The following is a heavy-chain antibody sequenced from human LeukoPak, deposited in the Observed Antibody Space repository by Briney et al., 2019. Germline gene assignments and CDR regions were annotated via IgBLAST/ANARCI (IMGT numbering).Heavy chain of an antibody. CDR1: GGSISSYY. Sequence: SETLSLTCTVSGGSISSYYWNWIRQPPGKGLEWIGYIYYSGSTNYNPSLKSRVTISVDTSKNQFSLKLSSVTAADTAVYYCARGRKGGYSYALSYFDYWGQGTLVTVSS. CDR2: IYYSGST. J-gene: IGHJ4*02. CDR3: ARGRKGGYSYALSYFDY. V-gene: IGHV4-59*12. D-gene: IGHD5-18*01.